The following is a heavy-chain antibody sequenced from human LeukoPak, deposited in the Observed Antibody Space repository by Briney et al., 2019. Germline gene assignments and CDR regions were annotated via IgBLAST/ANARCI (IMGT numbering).Heavy chain of an antibody. D-gene: IGHD2-2*01. CDR3: CSSCPFDY. Sequence: GGSLRLSCAASGFTFSTYSMNWVRQAPGKGLEWISYIISGSNTIYYSDSVKGRFTISRDNAKNSLYLQMNSLRAEDTAVYWFCSSCPFDYWGQGTLVTVSS. CDR1: GFTFSTYS. V-gene: IGHV3-48*01. J-gene: IGHJ4*02. CDR2: IISGSNTI.